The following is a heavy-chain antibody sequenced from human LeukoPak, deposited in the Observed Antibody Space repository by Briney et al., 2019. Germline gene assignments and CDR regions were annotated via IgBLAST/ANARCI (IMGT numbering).Heavy chain of an antibody. J-gene: IGHJ3*02. D-gene: IGHD6-13*01. CDR3: AKVSSSWPGDAFDI. V-gene: IGHV3-23*01. CDR1: GFTFGDYA. CDR2: ISGSGGST. Sequence: PGGSLRLSCTASGFTFGDYAMSWFRQAPGKGLEWVSAISGSGGSTYYADSVKGRFTISRDNSKNTLYLQMNSLRAEDTAVYYCAKVSSSWPGDAFDIWGQGTMVTVSS.